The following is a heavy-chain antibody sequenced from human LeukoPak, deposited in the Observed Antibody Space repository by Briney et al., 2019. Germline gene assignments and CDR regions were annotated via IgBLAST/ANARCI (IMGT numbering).Heavy chain of an antibody. CDR3: VRSPIGASAY. CDR1: GYTFSDSY. Sequence: ASVKVSCKPSGYTFSDSYIHWVRQAPGVGLQWMGWPSPNNGDTNYAEDFQGRVTMTRDTSIRTAYMELTRLTLNDTAVYYCVRSPIGASAYWGRGTLVTVSS. CDR2: PSPNNGDT. J-gene: IGHJ4*02. V-gene: IGHV1-2*02. D-gene: IGHD3-10*01.